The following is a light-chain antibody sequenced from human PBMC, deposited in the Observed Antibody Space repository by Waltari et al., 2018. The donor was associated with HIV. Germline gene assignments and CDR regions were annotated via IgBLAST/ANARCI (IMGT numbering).Light chain of an antibody. Sequence: QSVLTQPPSASGTPGQNVSISCSGGSSNIAKNSVNWYQHLPGTAPKLLVCYNNQRPSGVPDRCSGSKSGTSASLAISGLQSEDEADYYFAVWDDSLNGAIFGGGTKLTVL. CDR3: AVWDDSLNGAI. CDR2: YNN. J-gene: IGLJ2*01. CDR1: SSNIAKNS. V-gene: IGLV1-44*01.